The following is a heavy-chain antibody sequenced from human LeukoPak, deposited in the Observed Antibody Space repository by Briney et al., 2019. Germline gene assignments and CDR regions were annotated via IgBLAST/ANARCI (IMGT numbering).Heavy chain of an antibody. CDR2: IYYSGST. D-gene: IGHD6-19*01. J-gene: IGHJ6*02. CDR3: ARQAVAGTSYYGMDV. V-gene: IGHV4-59*08. CDR1: GGSISGYY. Sequence: SETLSLTCTVSGGSISGYYWSWIRQPPGKGLEWIGYIYYSGSTNYNPSLKSRVTISVDTSKNQFSLKLSSVTAADTAVYYCARQAVAGTSYYGMDVWGQGTTVTVPS.